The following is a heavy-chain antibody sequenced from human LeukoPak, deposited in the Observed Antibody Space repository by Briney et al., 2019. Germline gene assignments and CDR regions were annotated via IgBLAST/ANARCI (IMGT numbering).Heavy chain of an antibody. CDR3: AKGPLGYCSGGSCYIDY. Sequence: PGRSLRLSCTASGFTFSHYGMHWVRQAPGKGLEWVAVTSYDGSRKHYADSVKGRFTISRDNSKNMLYLQMNSLRAEDTAVYYCAKGPLGYCSGGSCYIDYWGQGTLVTVSS. D-gene: IGHD2-15*01. CDR1: GFTFSHYG. J-gene: IGHJ4*02. V-gene: IGHV3-30*18. CDR2: TSYDGSRK.